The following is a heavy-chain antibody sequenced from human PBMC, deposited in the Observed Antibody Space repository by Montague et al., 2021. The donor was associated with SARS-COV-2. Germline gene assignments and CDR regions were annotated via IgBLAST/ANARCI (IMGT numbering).Heavy chain of an antibody. V-gene: IGHV3-30*04. CDR2: ISHDENGR. Sequence: SLRLSCAASVFTFDSFVIHWVRQAPGKGPEWVASISHDENGRNYADSVKGRFSISRDNSNNSASLQMNSLRGDDTAVFYCARAPYYYTSKFDLWGQGTLVTVSS. D-gene: IGHD3-10*01. CDR3: ARAPYYYTSKFDL. J-gene: IGHJ4*02. CDR1: VFTFDSFV.